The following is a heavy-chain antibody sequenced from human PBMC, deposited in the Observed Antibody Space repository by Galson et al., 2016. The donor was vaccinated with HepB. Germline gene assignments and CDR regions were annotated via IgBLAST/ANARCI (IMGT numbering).Heavy chain of an antibody. D-gene: IGHD3-22*01. J-gene: IGHJ3*02. V-gene: IGHV3-9*01. CDR1: GFTLDHYT. CDR3: AKDSGAYYYDSSGYRRNAFDI. CDR2: ISCNSGSI. Sequence: SLRLSCAASGFTLDHYTMHWVRQAPGKGLEWVSGISCNSGSIGYADSVKGRFTISRDNAKNSLYLQMNSLRAGDTALYYCAKDSGAYYYDSSGYRRNAFDIWGQGTMVTVSS.